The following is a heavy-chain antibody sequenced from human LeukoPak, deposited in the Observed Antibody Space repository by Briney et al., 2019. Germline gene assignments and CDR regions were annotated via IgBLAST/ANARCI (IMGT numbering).Heavy chain of an antibody. CDR2: IYYTGNT. CDR3: ARGLGSGSYGSLFDY. D-gene: IGHD3-10*01. CDR1: GDSITGYY. Sequence: PSETLSLTCSVSGDSITGYYWGWIRQPPGKGLEWIGNIYYTGNTYYNSSLKSRVTISLDTSKNQFSLKLSSVTAADTAVYYCARGLGSGSYGSLFDYWGQGTLVTVSS. J-gene: IGHJ4*02. V-gene: IGHV4-39*07.